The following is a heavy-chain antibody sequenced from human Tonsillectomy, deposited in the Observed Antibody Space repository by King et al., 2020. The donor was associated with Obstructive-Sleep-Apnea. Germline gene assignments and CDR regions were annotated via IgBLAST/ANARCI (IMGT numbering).Heavy chain of an antibody. V-gene: IGHV4-34*01. D-gene: IGHD3-22*01. Sequence: VQLQQWGAGLSKPSETLSLTCAVYGVSFSGYYWSWIRQPPGKGLEWIGEINHSGSTNYNPSLQSRVTISVDTSKNQFSLNLSSVTAADTAVYYCARTINNYYDSSEPFDDWGQGTLVTVSS. CDR2: INHSGST. CDR3: ARTINNYYDSSEPFDD. J-gene: IGHJ4*02. CDR1: GVSFSGYY.